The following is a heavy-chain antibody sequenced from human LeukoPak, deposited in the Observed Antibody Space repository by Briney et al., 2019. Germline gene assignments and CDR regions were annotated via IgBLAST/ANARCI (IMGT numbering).Heavy chain of an antibody. J-gene: IGHJ5*02. CDR2: INPNSGGT. Sequence: ASVKVSCKASGYTFTGYYMHWVRQAPGQGLEWMGWINPNSGGTNSAQKFQGRVTMTRDTSISTTYMELSRLRSDDTAVYYCASRRDGYNYGWFDPWGQGTLVTVSS. CDR3: ASRRDGYNYGWFDP. D-gene: IGHD5-24*01. CDR1: GYTFTGYY. V-gene: IGHV1-2*02.